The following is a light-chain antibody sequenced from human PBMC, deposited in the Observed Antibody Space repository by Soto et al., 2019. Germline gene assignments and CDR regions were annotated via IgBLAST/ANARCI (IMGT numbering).Light chain of an antibody. CDR2: AAY. CDR3: QQSDSTSIT. J-gene: IGKJ5*01. V-gene: IGKV1-39*01. CDR1: QSISSY. Sequence: IQMTQSPSSLSASVGDRVTITCRASQSISSYLNWYQQKPGKAPKLLIYAAYSLQSGVPSRFSGGGSGTDFTLTISILQPEDFATYYCQQSDSTSITFGQGTRLEIK.